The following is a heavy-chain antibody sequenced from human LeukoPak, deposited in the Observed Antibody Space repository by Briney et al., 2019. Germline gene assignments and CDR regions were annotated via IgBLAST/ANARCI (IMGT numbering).Heavy chain of an antibody. V-gene: IGHV1-69*04. CDR1: GGTFSSYA. D-gene: IGHD6-13*01. J-gene: IGHJ4*02. CDR3: ARGFESSTSFVSDFDF. CDR2: IIPFLGMT. Sequence: ASVKVSCKASGGTFSSYAISWVRQAPGQGLEWMGRIIPFLGMTDYAQKFQGRVTITADKSTTTAYMELSSLRSEDTAVYFCARGFESSTSFVSDFDFWGQGSLVTVSS.